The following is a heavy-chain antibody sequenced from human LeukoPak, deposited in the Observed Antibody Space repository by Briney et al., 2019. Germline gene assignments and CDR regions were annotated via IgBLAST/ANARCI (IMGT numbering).Heavy chain of an antibody. Sequence: SVKVSCKASGGTFSSYAISWVRQAPGQGLEWMGRIIPILGIANYAQKFQGRVTITADKSTSTAYKELSSLRSEDTAVYYCARENQAGGGSDYWGQGTLVTVSS. V-gene: IGHV1-69*04. CDR2: IIPILGIA. CDR3: ARENQAGGGSDY. CDR1: GGTFSSYA. J-gene: IGHJ4*02. D-gene: IGHD2-15*01.